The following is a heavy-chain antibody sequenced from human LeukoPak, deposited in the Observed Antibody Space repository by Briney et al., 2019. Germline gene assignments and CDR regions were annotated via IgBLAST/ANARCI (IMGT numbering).Heavy chain of an antibody. CDR3: GGSGSYYTPSYY. CDR2: ISNDGVT. Sequence: PGGSLRLSCATSAFPVSDNYMSWVRQAPGRGLEWVSVISNDGVTDYADSVKGRFTISRDDSNDTVFLQMSSLRPEDTAVYYCGGSGSYYTPSYYWGQGTLVTVSS. V-gene: IGHV3-53*01. J-gene: IGHJ4*02. D-gene: IGHD3-10*01. CDR1: AFPVSDNY.